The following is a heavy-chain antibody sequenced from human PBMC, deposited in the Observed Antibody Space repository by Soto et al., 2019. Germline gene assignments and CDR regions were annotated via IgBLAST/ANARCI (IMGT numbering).Heavy chain of an antibody. CDR1: GFPFSSHG. V-gene: IGHV3-30*18. J-gene: IGHJ1*01. D-gene: IGHD3-22*01. CDR3: ANGDSSGFEYFQS. CDR2: VSFDGTNK. Sequence: GGSLGLSCTASGFPFSSHGMHWVRQAPGKGLEWVAVVSFDGTNKNYADSVRGRFTISRDNSKNTLYLQMSSLRAEDTAVYYCANGDSSGFEYFQSWGQGTLVTVSS.